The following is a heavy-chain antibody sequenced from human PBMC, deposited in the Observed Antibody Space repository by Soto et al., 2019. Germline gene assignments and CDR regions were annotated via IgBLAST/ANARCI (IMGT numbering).Heavy chain of an antibody. D-gene: IGHD3-22*01. CDR2: INSDGSST. V-gene: IGHV3-74*01. J-gene: IGHJ4*02. CDR1: GFTFSSYW. CDR3: ARSHLYYDSSGYPDY. Sequence: PGGSLRLSCAASGFTFSSYWMHWVRQAPGKGLVWVSRINSDGSSTSYADSVKGRFTISRDNAKNTLYLQMNSLRAEDTAVYYCARSHLYYDSSGYPDYWGQGTLVTVSS.